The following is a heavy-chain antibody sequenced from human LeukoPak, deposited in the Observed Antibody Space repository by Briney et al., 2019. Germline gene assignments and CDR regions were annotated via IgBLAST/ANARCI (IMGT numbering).Heavy chain of an antibody. V-gene: IGHV3-53*01. CDR1: GFTVSSNY. Sequence: PGGSLRLSCAASGFTVSSNYMSWVRQAPGKGLEWVSVIYSGGSTNFADSVRGRFTISRDNSKNTLYLQMNSLRAEDTAVYYCARGRYEFSAGMDVWGQGTTVTVSS. CDR2: IYSGGST. CDR3: ARGRYEFSAGMDV. J-gene: IGHJ6*02. D-gene: IGHD5-12*01.